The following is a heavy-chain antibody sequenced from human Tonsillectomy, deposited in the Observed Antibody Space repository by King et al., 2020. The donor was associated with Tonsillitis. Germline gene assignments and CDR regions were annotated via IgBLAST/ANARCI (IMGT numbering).Heavy chain of an antibody. J-gene: IGHJ6*02. Sequence: VQLVESGGGLVKPGGSLRLSCAASGFTFSSYSMNWVRQAPGKGLEWVSSISSSSSYIYYADSGKGRFTISRENAKNSLYLQMNSLRAEDTAVYYCARKYYYDSSGYRDDNYGMDVWGQGTTVTVSS. D-gene: IGHD3-22*01. CDR1: GFTFSSYS. CDR3: ARKYYYDSSGYRDDNYGMDV. V-gene: IGHV3-21*01. CDR2: ISSSSSYI.